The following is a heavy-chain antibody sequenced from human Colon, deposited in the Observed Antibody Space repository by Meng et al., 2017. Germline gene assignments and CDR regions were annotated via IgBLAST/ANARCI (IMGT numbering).Heavy chain of an antibody. CDR1: GGSINSADYY. J-gene: IGHJ4*02. D-gene: IGHD2-2*01. V-gene: IGHV4-30-4*01. Sequence: QVQLQESGPGVVKPSQTLSLTFTISGGSINSADYYWNWIRQSPGKGLEWLGYIHSSENTYYTPSLKSRLTMSLDTSKNQFSLRLTSVTAADTAVYYCARNPVIPDARTFDFWGQGALVTVSS. CDR3: ARNPVIPDARTFDF. CDR2: IHSSENT.